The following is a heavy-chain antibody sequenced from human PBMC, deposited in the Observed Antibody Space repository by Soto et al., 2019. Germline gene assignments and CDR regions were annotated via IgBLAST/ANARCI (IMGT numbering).Heavy chain of an antibody. CDR2: IYYSGST. CDR1: GGSISSSSYY. D-gene: IGHD2-21*01. J-gene: IGHJ6*03. Sequence: SETLSLTCTVSGGSISSSSYYWGWIRQPPGKGLEWIGSIYYSGSTYYNPSLKSRVTISVDTSKNQFSLKLSSVTAADTAVYYCARSPMVSNYYYYYYMDVWGKGTTVTVSS. CDR3: ARSPMVSNYYYYYYMDV. V-gene: IGHV4-39*01.